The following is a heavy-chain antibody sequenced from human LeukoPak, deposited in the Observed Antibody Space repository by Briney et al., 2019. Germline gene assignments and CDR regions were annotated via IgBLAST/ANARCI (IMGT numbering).Heavy chain of an antibody. Sequence: SVKVSCKASGGTFGSYAISWVRQAPGQGLEWMGRIILIFGTANYAQKFQGRVTITTDESTSTAYMELSSLRSEDTAVYYCARGPEPYYYYYMDVWGKGTTVTVSS. J-gene: IGHJ6*03. CDR1: GGTFGSYA. V-gene: IGHV1-69*05. CDR2: IILIFGTA. CDR3: ARGPEPYYYYYMDV. D-gene: IGHD1-14*01.